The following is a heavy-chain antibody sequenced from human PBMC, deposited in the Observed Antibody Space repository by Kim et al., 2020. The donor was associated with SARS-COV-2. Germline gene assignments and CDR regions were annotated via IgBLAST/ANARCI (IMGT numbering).Heavy chain of an antibody. Sequence: GGSLRLSCVASGFTFDTYAMHWVRQAPGKGLEWVSGLSGGAHNKFYADSVRGRFAISRDNFKNSLYLQMNTLRYEDTALYYCAKVLLMDGYNYYYYYVM. CDR2: LSGGAHNK. D-gene: IGHD5-18*01. CDR3: AKVLLMDGYNYYYYYVM. V-gene: IGHV3-23*01. CDR1: GFTFDTYA. J-gene: IGHJ6*01.